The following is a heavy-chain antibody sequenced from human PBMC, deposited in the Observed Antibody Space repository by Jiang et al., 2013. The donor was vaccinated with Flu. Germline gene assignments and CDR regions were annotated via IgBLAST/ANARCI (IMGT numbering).Heavy chain of an antibody. Sequence: DGETIYAQKFQGRVTMTEDTSTDTAYMELSSLRSEDTAVYYCATGPKGELLQFFDYWGQGTLVTVSS. J-gene: IGHJ4*02. V-gene: IGHV1-24*01. CDR2: DGET. D-gene: IGHD1-26*01. CDR3: ATGPKGELLQFFDY.